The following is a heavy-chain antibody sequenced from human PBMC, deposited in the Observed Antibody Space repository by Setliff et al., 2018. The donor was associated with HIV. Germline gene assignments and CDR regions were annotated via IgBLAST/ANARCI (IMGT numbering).Heavy chain of an antibody. J-gene: IGHJ4*02. Sequence: GGSLRLSCAASGFTFSDYWMSWVRQAPGKGLEWVANIKQDGTDKYYVDSVRGRFTISRDNARNSLFLEMTSLRAEDTAVYHCAKDMNYNNDYPGVLGSWGRGTLVTVSS. CDR1: GFTFSDYW. V-gene: IGHV3-7*01. D-gene: IGHD3-16*01. CDR3: AKDMNYNNDYPGVLGS. CDR2: IKQDGTDK.